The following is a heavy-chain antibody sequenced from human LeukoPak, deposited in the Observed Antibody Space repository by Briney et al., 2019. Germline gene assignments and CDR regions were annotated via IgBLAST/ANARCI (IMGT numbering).Heavy chain of an antibody. Sequence: GGSLRLSCAASGFTFRNYWMSWVRQAPGTGLEWVANIKQDGSDRNNVTSVRGRFTISRDNAESSLYLQMNSLRAEDTAVYYCVRNLAVAGTCFDSWGQGTLVTVSS. D-gene: IGHD6-19*01. J-gene: IGHJ4*02. CDR2: IKQDGSDR. V-gene: IGHV3-7*03. CDR3: VRNLAVAGTCFDS. CDR1: GFTFRNYW.